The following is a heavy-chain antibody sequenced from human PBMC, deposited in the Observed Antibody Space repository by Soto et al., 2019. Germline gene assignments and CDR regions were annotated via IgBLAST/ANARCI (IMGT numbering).Heavy chain of an antibody. CDR3: VLYYDFWSGYQSLDV. V-gene: IGHV1-46*01. Sequence: ASVKVSCKASGYTFTSYAMHWVRQAPGQGLEWMGIINPSGGSTSYAQKFQGRVTMTRDTSTSTVYMELSSLRYEDTAVYYCVLYYDFWSGYQSLDVWGKGTTVTVSS. D-gene: IGHD3-3*01. CDR1: GYTFTSYA. CDR2: INPSGGST. J-gene: IGHJ6*04.